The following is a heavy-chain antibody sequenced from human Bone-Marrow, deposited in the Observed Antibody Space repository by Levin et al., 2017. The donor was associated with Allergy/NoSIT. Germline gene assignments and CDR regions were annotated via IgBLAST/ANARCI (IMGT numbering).Heavy chain of an antibody. V-gene: IGHV4-38-2*02. CDR3: AREEATTVIEAGFDY. J-gene: IGHJ4*02. CDR1: GSSISSGYY. Sequence: PSETLSLTCTVSGSSISSGYYWGWIRQPPGKGLEWIGSIYHSGSTYYNPSLKSRVTISVDTSKNQFSLKLSSVTAADTAVYYCAREEATTVIEAGFDYWGQGTLVTVSS. D-gene: IGHD4-11*01. CDR2: IYHSGST.